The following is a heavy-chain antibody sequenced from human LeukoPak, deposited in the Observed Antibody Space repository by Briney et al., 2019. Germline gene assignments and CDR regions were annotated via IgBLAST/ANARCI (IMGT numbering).Heavy chain of an antibody. J-gene: IGHJ2*01. CDR1: GGSISSYY. Sequence: PSETLSLTCTVSGGSISSYYWSWIRQTPGKGLEWIGDIYYSGSTNYNPSLKSRVTISVDTSKNQFTLKLSSVTAADTAVYYCARGSWYFDLWGRGTLVSVAS. CDR2: IYYSGST. V-gene: IGHV4-59*01. CDR3: ARGSWYFDL.